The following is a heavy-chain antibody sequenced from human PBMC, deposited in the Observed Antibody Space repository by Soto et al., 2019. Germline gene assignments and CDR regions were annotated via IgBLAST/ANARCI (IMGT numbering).Heavy chain of an antibody. CDR3: ARHFAFTSSDYAYGLFDS. CDR2: INPSGTPT. J-gene: IGHJ5*02. CDR1: GYNFINNY. D-gene: IGHD3-22*01. V-gene: IGHV1-46*01. Sequence: ASLTVPCKASGYNFINNYIHWVRQAPGQGLEWMGVINPSGTPTIYAQKFQGRLTLTSDTSTSTVYLELSSLRSEDTAVYYCARHFAFTSSDYAYGLFDSSGQ.